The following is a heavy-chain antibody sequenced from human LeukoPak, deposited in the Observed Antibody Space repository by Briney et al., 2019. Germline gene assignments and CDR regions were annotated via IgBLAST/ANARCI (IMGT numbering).Heavy chain of an antibody. J-gene: IGHJ4*02. Sequence: SETLSLTCTVSIGSISNTRYYWGWIRQPPGKGLEWIGEINHSGSTNYNPSLKSRVTISVDTSKNQFSLKLSSVTAADTAVYYCARSRPRYSSGWYVADYWGQGTLVTVSS. CDR1: IGSISNTRYY. CDR3: ARSRPRYSSGWYVADY. V-gene: IGHV4-39*07. CDR2: INHSGST. D-gene: IGHD6-19*01.